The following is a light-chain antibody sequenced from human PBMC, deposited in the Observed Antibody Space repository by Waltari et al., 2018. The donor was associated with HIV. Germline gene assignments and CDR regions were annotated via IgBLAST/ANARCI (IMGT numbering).Light chain of an antibody. CDR1: QSVSSSY. CDR3: QQGSNWPRT. Sequence: EIVLTQSPGTLSLPPGERATLSCRASQSVSSSYLAWYQQKPGQAPRLLIYGALSRATGIPDRFSGSGSGTDFTLTISRLEPEDFAVYYCQQGSNWPRTFGQGTKLEIE. J-gene: IGKJ2*01. V-gene: IGKV3D-20*02. CDR2: GAL.